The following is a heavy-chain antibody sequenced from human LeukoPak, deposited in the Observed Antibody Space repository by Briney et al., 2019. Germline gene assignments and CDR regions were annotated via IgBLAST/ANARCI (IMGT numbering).Heavy chain of an antibody. CDR2: ISAYNGNT. D-gene: IGHD4-17*01. J-gene: IGHJ4*02. Sequence: ASVKVSCKASGYTFTSYGISWVRQAPGQGLEWMGWISAYNGNTNYAQKFQGRVTMTRDTSISTAYMELSRLRSDDTAVYYCASQNGDLDYWGQGTLVTVSS. CDR3: ASQNGDLDY. CDR1: GYTFTSYG. V-gene: IGHV1-18*01.